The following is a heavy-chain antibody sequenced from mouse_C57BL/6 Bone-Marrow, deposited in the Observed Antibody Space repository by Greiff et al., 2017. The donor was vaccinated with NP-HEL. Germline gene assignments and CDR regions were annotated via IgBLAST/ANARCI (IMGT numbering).Heavy chain of an antibody. Sequence: VQLQQPGAELVKPGASVKMSCKASGYTFTSYWITWVKQRPGQGLEWIGDIYPGSGSTNYNEKFKSKATLTVDTSSSTAYMQLSSLTSEDSAVYYCARGGLCPRAFDVWGTGTTVTVSS. CDR3: ARGGLCPRAFDV. V-gene: IGHV1-55*01. CDR1: GYTFTSYW. CDR2: IYPGSGST. J-gene: IGHJ1*03. D-gene: IGHD1-1*02.